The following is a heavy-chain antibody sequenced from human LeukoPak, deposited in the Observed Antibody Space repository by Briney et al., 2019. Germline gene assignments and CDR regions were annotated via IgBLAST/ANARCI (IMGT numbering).Heavy chain of an antibody. J-gene: IGHJ4*02. CDR2: IYYSGST. CDR3: ASEGELTYYDSSGYDY. D-gene: IGHD3-22*01. V-gene: IGHV4-39*07. Sequence: SETLSLTCSVSGDTISTSDHYWGWIRQPPGKGLEWIGSIYYSGSTYYNPSLKSRVTISVDTSKNQFSLKLSSVTAADTAVYYCASEGELTYYDSSGYDYWGQGTLVTVSS. CDR1: GDTISTSDHY.